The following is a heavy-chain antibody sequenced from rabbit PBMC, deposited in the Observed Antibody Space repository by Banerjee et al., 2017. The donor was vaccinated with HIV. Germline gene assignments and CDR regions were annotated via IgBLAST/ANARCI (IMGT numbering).Heavy chain of an antibody. Sequence: QSLEESGGGLVQPEGSLTLTCKASRFSFSSSDYICWVRQAPGKGLEWISCIAGSSSGFTYSATWATGRFTFSKTSSTTVTLQMTSLTAADTATYFCARDLDGVIGWNFGWWGQGTLVTVS. CDR1: RFSFSSSDY. D-gene: IGHD4-1*01. V-gene: IGHV1S40*01. CDR2: IAGSSSGFT. CDR3: ARDLDGVIGWNFGW. J-gene: IGHJ3*01.